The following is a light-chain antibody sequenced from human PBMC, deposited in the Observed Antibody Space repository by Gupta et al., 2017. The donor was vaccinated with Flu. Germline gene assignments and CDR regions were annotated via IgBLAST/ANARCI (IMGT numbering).Light chain of an antibody. V-gene: IGKV1-39*01. Sequence: DIQMTQSPSSLSAFVGDTVTITCRASQHIVIYLNWYQQKPGKAPKLLIYAASSLQSGVPSRFNGSGSGADFTLTISSLQVEDFATYYCQQSHSPPWTFGQGTXVEVK. J-gene: IGKJ1*01. CDR3: QQSHSPPWT. CDR2: AAS. CDR1: QHIVIY.